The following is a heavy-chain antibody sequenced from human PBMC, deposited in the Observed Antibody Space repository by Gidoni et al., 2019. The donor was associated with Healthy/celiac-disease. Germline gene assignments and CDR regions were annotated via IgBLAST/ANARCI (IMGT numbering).Heavy chain of an antibody. D-gene: IGHD4-17*01. V-gene: IGHV3-21*01. CDR3: ARDSATVTTYLNY. Sequence: EVQLLESVGGLVTPGGSLRLSCAASGFTFSRYRMNWVRQAPGKGLEWVSSISSSSSYIYYADSVKGRFTISRDNAKNSLYLQMNSLRAEDTAVYYCARDSATVTTYLNYWGQGTLVTVSS. J-gene: IGHJ4*02. CDR1: GFTFSRYR. CDR2: ISSSSSYI.